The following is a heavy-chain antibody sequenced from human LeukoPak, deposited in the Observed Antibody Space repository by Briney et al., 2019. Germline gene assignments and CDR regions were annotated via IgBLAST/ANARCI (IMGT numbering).Heavy chain of an antibody. V-gene: IGHV4-61*02. D-gene: IGHD4-11*01. CDR3: ARTSTITTAFDP. Sequence: PSQTLSLTCTVSGASISSGGYYWCWLRQPAGKGLEWVGRVYTGGSTNYNPSLESRVTISVDTSKNQFSLRLTSVTAADTAVYYCARTSTITTAFDPWGQGTLVTVSS. CDR1: GASISSGGYY. J-gene: IGHJ5*02. CDR2: VYTGGST.